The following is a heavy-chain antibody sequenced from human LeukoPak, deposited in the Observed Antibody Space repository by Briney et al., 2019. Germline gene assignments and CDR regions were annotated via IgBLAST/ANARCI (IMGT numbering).Heavy chain of an antibody. CDR3: ARDYQGGYGDKTVDY. CDR1: GGTFSSYA. Sequence: GASVKVSCKASGGTFSSYAISWVRQAPGQGLEWMGGIIPIFGTANYAQKFQGRVTITADESTSTAYMELSSLRSEDTAVYYCARDYQGGYGDKTVDYWGQGTLVTVSS. D-gene: IGHD5-18*01. V-gene: IGHV1-69*13. CDR2: IIPIFGTA. J-gene: IGHJ4*02.